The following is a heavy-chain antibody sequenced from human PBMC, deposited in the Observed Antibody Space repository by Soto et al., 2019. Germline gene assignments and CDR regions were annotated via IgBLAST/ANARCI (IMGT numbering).Heavy chain of an antibody. Sequence: EVQLVESGGGLVQPGGSLTLSCAASGFTFRRNWMSWVRQAPGKGLEWVANIKEDGSAKYYADAVKGRFTLSRDNVENSLYLQMNSLIAEDTAVYYCARDGDGYPAWGQGTLVNVSS. V-gene: IGHV3-7*01. CDR1: GFTFRRNW. D-gene: IGHD1-1*01. J-gene: IGHJ5*02. CDR2: IKEDGSAK. CDR3: ARDGDGYPA.